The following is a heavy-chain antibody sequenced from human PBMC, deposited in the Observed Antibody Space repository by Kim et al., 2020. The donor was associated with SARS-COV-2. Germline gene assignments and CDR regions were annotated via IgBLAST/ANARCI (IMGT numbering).Heavy chain of an antibody. D-gene: IGHD6-19*01. J-gene: IGHJ4*02. Sequence: TYSADSVKGRFTISRDNSKNTLYLQMNSLGAEDTAVYYCAKVLVVAGYDYWGQGALVTVSS. CDR3: AKVLVVAGYDY. CDR2: T. V-gene: IGHV3-23*01.